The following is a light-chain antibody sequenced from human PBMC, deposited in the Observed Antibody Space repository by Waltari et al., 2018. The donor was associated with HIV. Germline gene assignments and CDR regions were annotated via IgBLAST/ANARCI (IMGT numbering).Light chain of an antibody. J-gene: IGKJ4*01. V-gene: IGKV3-15*01. CDR3: QQYNNWPLT. CDR2: GAS. Sequence: EIVMTQSPATLSVSPGERATLSCRASESASKQLAWYQQKPGQAPRLLFYGASTRATGIPARFSGSGSGTEFTLTISSLQSEDFAVYYCQQYNNWPLTFGGGTKVEIK. CDR1: ESASKQ.